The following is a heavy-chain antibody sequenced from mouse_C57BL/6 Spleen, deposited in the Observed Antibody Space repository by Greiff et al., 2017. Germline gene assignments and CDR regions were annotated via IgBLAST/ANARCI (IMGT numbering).Heavy chain of an antibody. CDR1: GFTFSSYA. CDR2: ISDGGSYT. Sequence: EVKLMESGGGLVKPGGSLKLSCAASGFTFSSYAMSWVRQTPEKRLEWVATISDGGSYTYYPDNVKGRFTISRDNAKNNLYLQMSHLKSEDTAMYYCAREGGYYAMDYWGQGTSVTVSS. V-gene: IGHV5-4*01. J-gene: IGHJ4*01. CDR3: AREGGYYAMDY.